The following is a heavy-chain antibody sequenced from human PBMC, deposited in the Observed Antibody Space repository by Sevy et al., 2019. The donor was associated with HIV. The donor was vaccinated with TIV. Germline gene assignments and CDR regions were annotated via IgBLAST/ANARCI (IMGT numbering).Heavy chain of an antibody. CDR1: GESITSSRHY. D-gene: IGHD5-18*01. Sequence: SETLSLTCTVSGESITSSRHYWSWIRQPPGKGLEWLGSVSYTGETFFSPSLKSRGTISVDASKNQFSLRLTSVTAADTAVYYCGRSVDTDLVPGGAFDYWGQRTLVTVSS. CDR3: GRSVDTDLVPGGAFDY. J-gene: IGHJ4*02. V-gene: IGHV4-39*01. CDR2: VSYTGET.